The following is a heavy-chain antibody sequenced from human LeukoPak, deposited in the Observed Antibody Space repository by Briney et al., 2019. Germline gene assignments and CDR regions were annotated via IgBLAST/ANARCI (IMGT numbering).Heavy chain of an antibody. D-gene: IGHD4-17*01. CDR2: IYTSGST. CDR3: ARDLIDYGDYDRPSNWFDP. Sequence: SETLSLTCTVSGGSTSSYYWSWIRQPAGKGLEWIGRIYTSGSTNYNPSLKSRVTMSVDTSKNQFPLKLSSVTAADTAVYYCARDLIDYGDYDRPSNWFDPWGQGTLVTVSS. J-gene: IGHJ5*02. CDR1: GGSTSSYY. V-gene: IGHV4-4*07.